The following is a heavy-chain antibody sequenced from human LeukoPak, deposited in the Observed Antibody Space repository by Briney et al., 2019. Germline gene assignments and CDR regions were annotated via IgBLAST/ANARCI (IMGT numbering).Heavy chain of an antibody. Sequence: GGSLRLSCAASGFTLSSFGIHWVRLAPGKGLEWVAFLRDDGSKIYYVDSVKGRFTISRDNAKNSLYLQMNSLRAEDTAVYYCARGSLIDFWSGYYQTEYYYYYMDVWGKGTTVTVSS. D-gene: IGHD3-3*01. CDR1: GFTLSSFG. CDR2: LRDDGSKI. V-gene: IGHV3-30*02. J-gene: IGHJ6*03. CDR3: ARGSLIDFWSGYYQTEYYYYYMDV.